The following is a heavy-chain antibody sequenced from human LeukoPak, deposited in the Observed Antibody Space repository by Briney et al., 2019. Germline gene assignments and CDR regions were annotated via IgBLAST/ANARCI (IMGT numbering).Heavy chain of an antibody. J-gene: IGHJ4*02. V-gene: IGHV2-70*04. CDR3: ARLNSGTYLDC. CDR1: GFSLSTTGMR. Sequence: SGPALVKATHTLTLTCTFFGFSLSTTGMRVSWIRQPPGQALERLARIDWDGDKFYSTAPNTRLTISKGTSKKHVVLTMSIIAPLDTATYYCARLNSGTYLDCWVQGTL. CDR2: IDWDGDK. D-gene: IGHD1-26*01.